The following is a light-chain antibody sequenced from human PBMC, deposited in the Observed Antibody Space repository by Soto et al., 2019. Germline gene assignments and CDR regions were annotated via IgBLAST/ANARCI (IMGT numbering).Light chain of an antibody. Sequence: QSVLTQPPSASGTPVQRVTISCSGSSSNIGSNTVSWYQQLPGTAPKLLIYSNNQRPSGVPDRFSGSKSGTSASLAISGLQSEDEANYYCAAWDDSLNGLYVFGTGPKVTVL. CDR2: SNN. J-gene: IGLJ1*01. CDR3: AAWDDSLNGLYV. CDR1: SSNIGSNT. V-gene: IGLV1-44*01.